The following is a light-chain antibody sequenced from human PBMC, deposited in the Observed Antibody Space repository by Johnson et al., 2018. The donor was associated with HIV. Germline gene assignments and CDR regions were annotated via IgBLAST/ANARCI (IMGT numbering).Light chain of an antibody. Sequence: QSVLTQPPSVSAARGQKVTISCSGSSSNIGRNYVSWYQQLPGTAPKLLIFDNNKRPSGIPDRFSASKSGTSATLGITGLQTGDEGDYYCGTWDNSLNTGAVFGPGTKVTVL. J-gene: IGLJ1*01. V-gene: IGLV1-51*01. CDR3: GTWDNSLNTGAV. CDR1: SSNIGRNY. CDR2: DNN.